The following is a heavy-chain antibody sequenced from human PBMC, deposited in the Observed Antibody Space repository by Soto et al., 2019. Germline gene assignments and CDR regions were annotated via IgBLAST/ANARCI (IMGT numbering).Heavy chain of an antibody. CDR2: INHSGST. V-gene: IGHV4-34*01. CDR3: ARDSGSYHNWFDP. CDR1: GGSFSGYY. J-gene: IGHJ5*02. Sequence: PSETLSLTCAVYGGSFSGYYWSWIRQPPGKGLEWIGEINHSGSTNYNPSLKSRVTISVDTSKNQFSLKLSSVTAADTAVYYCARDSGSYHNWFDPWGQGTLVTVSS. D-gene: IGHD1-26*01.